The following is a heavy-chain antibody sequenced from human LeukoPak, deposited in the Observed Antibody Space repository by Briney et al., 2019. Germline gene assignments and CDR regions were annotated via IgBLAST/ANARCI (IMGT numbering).Heavy chain of an antibody. Sequence: SETLSLTCTVSGGSISSSSYYWGWIRQPPGKGLEWIGSIYYSGSTYYNPSLKSRVTISVDTSKNQFSLKLSSVTAADTAVYYCARDSGRWLHSIFDYWGQGTLVTVSS. CDR3: ARDSGRWLHSIFDY. CDR2: IYYSGST. V-gene: IGHV4-39*07. CDR1: GGSISSSSYY. D-gene: IGHD5-24*01. J-gene: IGHJ4*02.